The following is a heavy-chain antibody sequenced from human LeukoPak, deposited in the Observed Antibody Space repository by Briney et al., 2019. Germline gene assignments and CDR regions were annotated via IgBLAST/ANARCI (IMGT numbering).Heavy chain of an antibody. CDR3: ARDNSVGDVAWWFDP. CDR1: GYSFTSHY. D-gene: IGHD1-26*01. V-gene: IGHV1-46*01. Sequence: ASVKVSCKASGYSFTSHYMHWVRQAPGQGLEWLGLINPSGSSTPYAQKFQGRVTMTRDMSTTTDYMELSSLRSEDTAFYYCARDNSVGDVAWWFDPWGQGTLVTVSS. J-gene: IGHJ5*02. CDR2: INPSGSST.